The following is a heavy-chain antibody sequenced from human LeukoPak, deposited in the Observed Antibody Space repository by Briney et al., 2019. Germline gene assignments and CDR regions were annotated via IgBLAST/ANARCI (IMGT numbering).Heavy chain of an antibody. CDR1: GFTFGDYS. D-gene: IGHD3-22*01. V-gene: IGHV3-49*04. CDR2: IRSKAYGQTT. J-gene: IGHJ4*02. CDR3: ARGGFYDSRGYSSIDY. Sequence: GGSLRLSCTASGFTFGDYSMSWVRRAPGGGLEWVGFIRSKAYGQTTEYAASVKGRFTFSRDDSKSIAYLQMNSLKTEDTAVYYCARGGFYDSRGYSSIDYWGQGTLVTVSS.